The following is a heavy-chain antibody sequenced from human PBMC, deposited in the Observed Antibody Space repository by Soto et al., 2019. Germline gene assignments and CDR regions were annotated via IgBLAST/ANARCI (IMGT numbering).Heavy chain of an antibody. Sequence: EVQLVESGGGLVQPGGSLRLSCAASGFTFSNHWMHWVRQAPGKGLEWVSRINSDGSTTTYADSVKGRFTIFRHNAKNTLYLQLNSLRAEDTALHYCARGYSSGPDYWGQGTLVTVSS. J-gene: IGHJ4*02. V-gene: IGHV3-74*01. CDR1: GFTFSNHW. CDR3: ARGYSSGPDY. CDR2: INSDGSTT. D-gene: IGHD6-19*01.